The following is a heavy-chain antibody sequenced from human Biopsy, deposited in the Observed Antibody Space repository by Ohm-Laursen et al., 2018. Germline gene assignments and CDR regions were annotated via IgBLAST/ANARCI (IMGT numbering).Heavy chain of an antibody. CDR1: GFTFNTYE. J-gene: IGHJ5*02. V-gene: IGHV3-48*03. D-gene: IGHD3-22*01. Sequence: SLRLSCAASGFTFNTYEMIWVRQAPGKGLEWVSYTSSSGNAIDSAASVKGRFTISRDNAKKSRYLRMNGLRSKDTAVYYCARVMSDSSGFARRVAGVDLWGQGTLVTVSS. CDR3: ARVMSDSSGFARRVAGVDL. CDR2: TSSSGNAI.